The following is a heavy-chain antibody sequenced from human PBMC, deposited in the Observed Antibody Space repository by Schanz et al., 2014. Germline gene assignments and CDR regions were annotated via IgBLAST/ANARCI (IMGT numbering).Heavy chain of an antibody. D-gene: IGHD1-20*01. J-gene: IGHJ4*02. CDR3: AKGQITGTTGYFDG. CDR2: ISWNSGSI. V-gene: IGHV3-9*01. CDR1: GFTFDDYA. Sequence: EVQLVESGGGLVQPGRSLRLSCAASGFTFDDYAMHWVRQAPGKGLEWVSGISWNSGSIGYADSVKGRFTISRDDAKNSLYLQMNSLRAEDTALYYCAKGQITGTTGYFDGWGQGTLVTVSS.